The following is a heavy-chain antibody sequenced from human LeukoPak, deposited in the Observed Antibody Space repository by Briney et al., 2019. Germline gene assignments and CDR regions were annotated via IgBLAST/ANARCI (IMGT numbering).Heavy chain of an antibody. D-gene: IGHD3-9*01. CDR2: ISASGSLI. J-gene: IGHJ6*03. CDR1: GFTFSSYE. Sequence: PGGSLRLSCAASGFTFSSYEMNWVRQAPGKGLEWVSSISASGSLIYYTDSVEGRFTISRDNSKNTLYLQMNSLRPEDAAVYYCAKDLGTYDDDLTGYVHYYFYMDVWGKGTTVTISS. V-gene: IGHV3-23*01. CDR3: AKDLGTYDDDLTGYVHYYFYMDV.